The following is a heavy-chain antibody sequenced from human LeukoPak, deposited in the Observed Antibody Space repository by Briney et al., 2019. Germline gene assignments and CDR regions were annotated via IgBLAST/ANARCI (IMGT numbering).Heavy chain of an antibody. CDR1: GGSFSGYY. CDR3: ARLSLRGGY. D-gene: IGHD3-10*01. J-gene: IGHJ4*02. Sequence: SETLSLTCAVYGGSFSGYYWSWIRQPPGKGLEWIGEINHSGSTNYNPSLKSRVTIPVDTSKNQFSLKLSSVTAADTAVYYCARLSLRGGYWGQGTLVTVSS. CDR2: INHSGST. V-gene: IGHV4-34*01.